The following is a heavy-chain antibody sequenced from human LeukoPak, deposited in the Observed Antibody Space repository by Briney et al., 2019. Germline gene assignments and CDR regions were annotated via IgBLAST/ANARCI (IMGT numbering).Heavy chain of an antibody. V-gene: IGHV4-34*01. J-gene: IGHJ4*02. CDR3: ARGPPYYDILTGYYPAHYFDY. Sequence: SETLSLTCAVYGGSFSGYYWSWIRQPPGKGLEWIGEINHSGSTNYNPSLKSRVTISVDTSKNQFSLKLSSVTAADTAVYYCARGPPYYDILTGYYPAHYFDYWGQGTLVTVSP. CDR1: GGSFSGYY. CDR2: INHSGST. D-gene: IGHD3-9*01.